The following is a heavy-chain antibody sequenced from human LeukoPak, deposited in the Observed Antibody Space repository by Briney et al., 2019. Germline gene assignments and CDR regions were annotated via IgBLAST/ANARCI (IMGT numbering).Heavy chain of an antibody. J-gene: IGHJ4*02. CDR1: GFTFSSYA. V-gene: IGHV1-46*01. CDR3: ARVEYYYDSSGYTY. CDR2: INPSGGST. D-gene: IGHD3-22*01. Sequence: GRSLRLSCAASGFTFSSYAMHWVRQAPGQGLEWMGIINPSGGSTSYAQKFQGRVTMTRDTSTSTVYMELSSLRSEDTAVYYCARVEYYYDSSGYTYWGQGTLVTVSS.